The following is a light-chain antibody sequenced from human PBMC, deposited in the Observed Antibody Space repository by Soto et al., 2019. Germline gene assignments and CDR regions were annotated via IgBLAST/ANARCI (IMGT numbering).Light chain of an antibody. CDR3: CSYATTTL. CDR2: EVS. J-gene: IGLJ2*01. CDR1: SSDVGSYDL. Sequence: QSVLTQPASVSGSPGQSITISCTGTSSDVGSYDLVSWYQQHPGNAPKLMIYEVSKRPSGVSDRFSGSKSGNTASLTISGLQADDEGDYYCCSYATTTLFGGGTKLTVL. V-gene: IGLV2-23*02.